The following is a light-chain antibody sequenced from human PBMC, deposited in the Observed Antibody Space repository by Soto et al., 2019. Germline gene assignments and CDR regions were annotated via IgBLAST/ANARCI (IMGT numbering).Light chain of an antibody. Sequence: DIVLTQSPATLSLSPGERATLSCRASQSVSSHLTWYQQKPGQAPRLLIYDASNRATGIPARFSGSGSGTDFTLTISSLEPEDFAVYYCQQRTNWRLTFGGGTKVEIK. CDR3: QQRTNWRLT. CDR2: DAS. V-gene: IGKV3-11*01. J-gene: IGKJ4*01. CDR1: QSVSSH.